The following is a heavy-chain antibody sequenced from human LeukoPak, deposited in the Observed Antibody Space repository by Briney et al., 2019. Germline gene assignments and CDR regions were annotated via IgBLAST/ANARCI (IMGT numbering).Heavy chain of an antibody. CDR1: GYTFTGYY. Sequence: ASVKVSCKAPGYTFTGYYMHWVRPAPGQGLEWMGRINPNSGGTNYAQKFQGRVTMTRDTSISTAYMELSRLRSDDTAVYYCAIDYYDSSGYFDSDYWGQGTLVTVSS. CDR2: INPNSGGT. J-gene: IGHJ4*02. D-gene: IGHD3-22*01. V-gene: IGHV1-2*06. CDR3: AIDYYDSSGYFDSDY.